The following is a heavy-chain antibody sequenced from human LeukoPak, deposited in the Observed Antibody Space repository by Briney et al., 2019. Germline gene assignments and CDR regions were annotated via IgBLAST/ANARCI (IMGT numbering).Heavy chain of an antibody. J-gene: IGHJ4*02. CDR2: MYPNSGAT. CDR1: GYTFTGYY. D-gene: IGHD5-24*01. CDR3: ARPRRRDGYNYDY. Sequence: ASVKVSCKASGYTFTGYYMHWVRQAPGQGLEWMGWMYPNSGATKYAQTFQGRVTMTRDTSISTAYIELSRLTSDDTAVYYCARPRRRDGYNYDYWGQGTLVTVSS. V-gene: IGHV1-2*02.